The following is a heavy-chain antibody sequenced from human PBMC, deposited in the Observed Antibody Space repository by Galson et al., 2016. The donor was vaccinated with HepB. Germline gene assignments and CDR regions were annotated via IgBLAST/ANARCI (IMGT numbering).Heavy chain of an antibody. J-gene: IGHJ5*02. Sequence: SLRLSCAASGFTFGSYSMNWVRQAPGKGLEWVSSISGSNSYIYYADSVKGRFTISRDNAKNSLYLQMNSLRAEDTAVYYCARGREFIAVTGSRWFDPWGQGTLVTISS. CDR2: ISGSNSYI. CDR1: GFTFGSYS. CDR3: ARGREFIAVTGSRWFDP. D-gene: IGHD6-19*01. V-gene: IGHV3-21*01.